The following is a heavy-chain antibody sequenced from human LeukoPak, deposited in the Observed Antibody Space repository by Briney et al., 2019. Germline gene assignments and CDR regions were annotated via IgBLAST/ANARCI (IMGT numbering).Heavy chain of an antibody. V-gene: IGHV1-8*01. CDR2: MNPNSGNT. J-gene: IGHJ4*02. D-gene: IGHD3-22*01. Sequence: ASVKVSCKASGGTFTSYDINWVRQATGQGLEWMGWMNPNSGNTGYAQKFQGRVTMTRDTSISTAYMELSSLRSEDTAVYYCARGIRRGSGYPLAYWGQGTLVTVSS. CDR1: GGTFTSYD. CDR3: ARGIRRGSGYPLAY.